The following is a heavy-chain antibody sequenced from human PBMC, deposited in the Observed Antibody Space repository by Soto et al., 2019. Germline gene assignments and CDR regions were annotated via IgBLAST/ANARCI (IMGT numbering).Heavy chain of an antibody. CDR1: GYTFTSYG. CDR3: ARDLWTNFWSGFQSYYYYGMDV. D-gene: IGHD3-3*01. J-gene: IGHJ6*02. V-gene: IGHV1-18*01. Sequence: QVQLVQSGVEVKKPGASVKVSCKASGYTFTSYGISWVRQAPGQGLEWMGWISAYNGNTNYAQKRQGRVTMTTDTATSTAYMELRSLRSDDTAVYYCARDLWTNFWSGFQSYYYYGMDVWGQGTTVTVSS. CDR2: ISAYNGNT.